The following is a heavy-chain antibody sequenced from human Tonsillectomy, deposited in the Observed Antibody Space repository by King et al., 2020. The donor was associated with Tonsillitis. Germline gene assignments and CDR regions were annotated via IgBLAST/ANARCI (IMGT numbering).Heavy chain of an antibody. J-gene: IGHJ5*02. V-gene: IGHV4-38-2*02. CDR2: IYHTLST. CDR3: ARRGSSSRWFDP. CDR1: GYSISSGYY. D-gene: IGHD6-6*01. Sequence: QLQESGPGLVKPSETLSLTCTVSGYSISSGYYWGWIRQPPGKGLEWIGNIYHTLSTYYSPSLKSPVTMSVDTSKNQFSLMLSSVTAADTAVYYCARRGSSSRWFDPWGQGTLVTVSS.